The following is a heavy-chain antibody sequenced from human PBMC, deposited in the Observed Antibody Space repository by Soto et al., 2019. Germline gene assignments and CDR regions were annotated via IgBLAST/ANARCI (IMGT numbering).Heavy chain of an antibody. CDR3: ASAYCSGGSCYSYYFDY. J-gene: IGHJ4*02. V-gene: IGHV4-59*08. CDR1: GGSISSYY. CDR2: IYYSGST. D-gene: IGHD2-15*01. Sequence: SETLSLTCTVSGGSISSYYWSWIRQPPGKGLEWIGYIYYSGSTNYNPSLKSRVTISVDTSTNQFSLKLSSVTAADTAVYYCASAYCSGGSCYSYYFDYWGQGTLVTVS.